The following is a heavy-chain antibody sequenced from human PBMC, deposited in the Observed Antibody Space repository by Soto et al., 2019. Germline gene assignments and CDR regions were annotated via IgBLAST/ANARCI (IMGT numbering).Heavy chain of an antibody. CDR1: GFTFSHYG. V-gene: IGHV3-33*01. J-gene: IGHJ4*02. CDR2: IYYDGSKK. CDR3: ARDIRSDYFDS. Sequence: GGSLRLSCAASGFTFSHYGMHWVRQAPGKGLEWVAVIYYDGSKKYYADSVRGRFTISRDDSKNTLYVQANSLRSEDTAVYYCARDIRSDYFDSWGQGTLVTVSS.